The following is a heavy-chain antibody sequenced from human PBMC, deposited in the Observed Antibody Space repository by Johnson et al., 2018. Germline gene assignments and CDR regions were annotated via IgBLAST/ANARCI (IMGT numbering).Heavy chain of an antibody. CDR1: GGSISSYY. CDR3: ARARVQQLVPVYYYYGMDV. Sequence: QVQLQESGPGLVKPSETLSLTCTVSGGSISSYYWSWIRQPPGKGLEWIGYLYYSGRTNYNPSLTSRVTISVDPSKNQFSLKLSSVTAADTAVYYCARARVQQLVPVYYYYGMDVWGQGTTVTVSS. CDR2: LYYSGRT. D-gene: IGHD6-6*01. V-gene: IGHV4-59*01. J-gene: IGHJ6*02.